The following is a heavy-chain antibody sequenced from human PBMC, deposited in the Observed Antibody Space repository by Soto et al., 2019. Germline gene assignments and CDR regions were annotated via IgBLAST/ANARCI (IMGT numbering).Heavy chain of an antibody. CDR3: ARHRFTSGSDYFDY. D-gene: IGHD6-19*01. CDR2: INPRNGDA. J-gene: IGHJ4*02. V-gene: IGHV1-2*02. CDR1: AYTFSDYN. Sequence: GASVKVSCKASAYTFSDYNLYWVRQAPGQGLEWMGSINPRNGDAVSAQKFQARIILTRDTSTTTAYMELSRLTSPDTAVYYCARHRFTSGSDYFDYWGQGTLVTVSS.